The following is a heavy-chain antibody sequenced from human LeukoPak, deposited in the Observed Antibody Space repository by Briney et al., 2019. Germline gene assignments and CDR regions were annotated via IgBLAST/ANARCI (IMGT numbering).Heavy chain of an antibody. CDR2: IKQDGSVK. V-gene: IGHV3-7*01. J-gene: IGHJ6*02. CDR3: ARALDV. Sequence: GGSLRLSCAASGFTFSNAWLSWVRQAPGKGLEWVATIKQDGSVKHFVDSVKGRFTISRDNAKNSLYLQMNSLRAEDTAVYYCARALDVWGQGTTVTVSS. CDR1: GFTFSNAW.